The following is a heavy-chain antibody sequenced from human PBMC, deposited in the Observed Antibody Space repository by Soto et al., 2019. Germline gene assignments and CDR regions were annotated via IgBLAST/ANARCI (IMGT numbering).Heavy chain of an antibody. Sequence: QVQLQQWGAGLLKPSETLSLTCAVYGGSFSGYYWTWIRQPPGTGLEWIGEINHSGSTNYNPSLKXXVTISVDTSKNQFSLKLTSVTAAVTAVYYCARDKITGLFDYWGQGTLVTVSS. V-gene: IGHV4-34*01. CDR2: INHSGST. D-gene: IGHD2-8*02. J-gene: IGHJ4*02. CDR3: ARDKITGLFDY. CDR1: GGSFSGYY.